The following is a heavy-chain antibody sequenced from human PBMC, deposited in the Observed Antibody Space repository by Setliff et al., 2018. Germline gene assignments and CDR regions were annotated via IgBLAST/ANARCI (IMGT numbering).Heavy chain of an antibody. CDR1: GLTFRTYA. D-gene: IGHD5-18*01. CDR2: INVNVDSI. J-gene: IGHJ4*02. Sequence: PGGSLRLSCAASGLTFRTYAMSWVRQAPGKGLEWVSYINVNVDSIYYADSVKGRVTISRDDARGTVYLQMNSLRAEDTAVYYCARDNWVDSVMVTEKGEFWGQGTLVTVSS. V-gene: IGHV3-48*01. CDR3: ARDNWVDSVMVTEKGEF.